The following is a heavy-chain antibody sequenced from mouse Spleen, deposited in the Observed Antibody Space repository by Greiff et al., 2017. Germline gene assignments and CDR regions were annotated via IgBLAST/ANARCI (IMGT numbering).Heavy chain of an antibody. J-gene: IGHJ2*01. CDR1: GFSLTSYA. V-gene: IGHV2-9-1*01. CDR2: IWKSGGT. Sequence: QVQLQQSGPGLVAPSQSLSITCTVSGFSLTSYAISWVRQPPGKGLEWLGVIWKSGGTNYNEALKNRLSNRKDNTKSQVYRKMNSQQTEETARYYCARGDYWGQGTTRTVSS. CDR3: ARGDY.